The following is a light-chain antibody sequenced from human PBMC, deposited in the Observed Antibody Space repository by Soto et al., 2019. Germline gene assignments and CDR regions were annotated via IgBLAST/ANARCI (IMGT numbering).Light chain of an antibody. CDR1: SSDVGSYNL. J-gene: IGLJ1*01. V-gene: IGLV2-23*02. Sequence: QSALTQPASVYGSPGQSITISCTGTSSDVGSYNLVSWYQQHPGKAPKLMIYEVSKRPSGVSNRFSGSKSGNTASLTISGLQAEDEADYYCCSYAGSTAWVFGTGTKVTVL. CDR3: CSYAGSTAWV. CDR2: EVS.